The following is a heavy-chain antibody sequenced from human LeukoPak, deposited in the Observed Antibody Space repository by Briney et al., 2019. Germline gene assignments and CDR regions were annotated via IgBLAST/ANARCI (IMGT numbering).Heavy chain of an antibody. CDR1: GYSISSGYY. CDR3: ARGRDCSSTSCYPR. V-gene: IGHV4-61*01. D-gene: IGHD2-2*01. CDR2: IYYSGST. J-gene: IGHJ4*02. Sequence: SETLSLTCTVSGYSISSGYYWGWIRQPPGKGLEWIGYIYYSGSTNYNPSLKSRVTISVDTSKNQFSLKLSSVTAADTAVYYCARGRDCSSTSCYPRWGQGTLVTVSS.